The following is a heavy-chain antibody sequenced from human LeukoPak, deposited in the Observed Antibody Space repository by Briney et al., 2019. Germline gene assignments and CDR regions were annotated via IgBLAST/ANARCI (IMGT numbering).Heavy chain of an antibody. CDR3: AKLGNWGSFYFDY. V-gene: IGHV5-51*01. CDR2: IYPGDSDT. D-gene: IGHD7-27*01. Sequence: GSLKMSCKRSGYTFTSDWIGWVRQMPGKGLEWMGIIYPGDSDTRYSPSFQGQVTISADKSISTAYLQWSSLKASDSAMYYCAKLGNWGSFYFDYWGQGTLVTVSS. J-gene: IGHJ4*02. CDR1: GYTFTSDW.